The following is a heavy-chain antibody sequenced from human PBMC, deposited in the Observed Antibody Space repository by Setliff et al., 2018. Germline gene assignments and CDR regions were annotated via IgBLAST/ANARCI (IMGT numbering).Heavy chain of an antibody. J-gene: IGHJ6*03. D-gene: IGHD7-27*01. Sequence: ASVKVSCKASGYTFTSYGISWVRQAPGQGLEWMGWISAYNGNTNYAQKLQGRVTMTTDTSTSTAYMELRSLRSDDTAVYYCARDPSLTGILNYHYYYYMDVWGKGTTVTVSS. CDR3: ARDPSLTGILNYHYYYYMDV. CDR2: ISAYNGNT. CDR1: GYTFTSYG. V-gene: IGHV1-18*01.